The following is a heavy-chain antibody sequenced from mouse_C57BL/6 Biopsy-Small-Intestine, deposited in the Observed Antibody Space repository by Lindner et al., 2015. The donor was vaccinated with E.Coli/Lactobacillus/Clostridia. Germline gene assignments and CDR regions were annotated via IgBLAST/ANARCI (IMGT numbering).Heavy chain of an antibody. Sequence: VQLQESGAELVRPGTSVKVSCKASGYAFSNFLIEWVKQRPGQGLEWIGVINPGSGGTDYNEKFKAKATLTADKSSTTAYIQLSSLTSEDSAVYFCATYGNFAYWGQGTLVTALQ. J-gene: IGHJ3*01. CDR1: GYAFSNFL. CDR3: ATYGNFAY. V-gene: IGHV1-54*01. D-gene: IGHD2-1*01. CDR2: INPGSGGT.